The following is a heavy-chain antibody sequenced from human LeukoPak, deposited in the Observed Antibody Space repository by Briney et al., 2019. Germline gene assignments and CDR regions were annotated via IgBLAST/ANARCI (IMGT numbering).Heavy chain of an antibody. J-gene: IGHJ4*02. CDR2: IRSDGSYN. CDR1: GFTFNNTG. V-gene: IGHV3-30*02. Sequence: GGSLRLSRAASGFTFNNTGMHWVRQAPGKGLEWVAFIRSDGSYNYYADSVKGRFTVSRDNSKSTLYLQINSLRAEDTAVYHCARGVLLWFGEVLDYWGQGTLVTVSS. CDR3: ARGVLLWFGEVLDY. D-gene: IGHD3-10*01.